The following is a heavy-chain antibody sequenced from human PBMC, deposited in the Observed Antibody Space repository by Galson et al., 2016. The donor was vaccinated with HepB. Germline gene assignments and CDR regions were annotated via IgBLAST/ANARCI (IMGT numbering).Heavy chain of an antibody. CDR1: GFTFRNTW. V-gene: IGHV3-15*01. CDR3: AGDILREVGVH. Sequence: SLRLSCAASGFTFRNTWMNWVRQVPGKGLEWIGHIKSKPAGGTTDYAAPVKGRFTVSRDDSKNTLYLQMNSLKNEDTALYYCAGDILREVGVHWGQGTPVTVSS. D-gene: IGHD3-9*01. J-gene: IGHJ4*02. CDR2: IKSKPAGGTT.